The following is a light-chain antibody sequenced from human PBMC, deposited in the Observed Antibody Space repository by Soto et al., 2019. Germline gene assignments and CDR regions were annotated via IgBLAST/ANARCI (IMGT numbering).Light chain of an antibody. CDR1: QTISSW. Sequence: DIKMTQSPSTLSGSVGDRVTINCRASQTISSWLAWYQQKPGKAPKLLIYKASTLKSGVPSRFSGRGSGTEFTLTISSLQPDDFATYYCQHYNSYSEAFGQGTKVDIK. CDR2: KAS. CDR3: QHYNSYSEA. J-gene: IGKJ1*01. V-gene: IGKV1-5*03.